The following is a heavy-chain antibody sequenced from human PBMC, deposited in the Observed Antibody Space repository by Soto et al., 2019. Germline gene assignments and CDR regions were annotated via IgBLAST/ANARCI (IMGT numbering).Heavy chain of an antibody. Sequence: SAALCLTGTVSGGSIISDYWRWIRQPPGKGLEWIGYIYYSGSTNYNPSLKSRVTISVDTSKNQFSLKLSSVTAADTAVYYCARTYYYDSSGYVDYWGQGTLVTVSS. J-gene: IGHJ4*02. CDR3: ARTYYYDSSGYVDY. D-gene: IGHD3-22*01. CDR2: IYYSGST. CDR1: GGSIISDY. V-gene: IGHV4-59*01.